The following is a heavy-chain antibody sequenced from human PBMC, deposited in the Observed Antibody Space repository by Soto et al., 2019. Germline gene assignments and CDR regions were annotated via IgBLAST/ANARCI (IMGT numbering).Heavy chain of an antibody. J-gene: IGHJ1*01. CDR2: TYYRSKWYN. CDR1: GDSVFSNSAA. D-gene: IGHD6-19*01. Sequence: PSQTLSRTCVISGDSVFSNSAAWTWIRQSPSRGLEWLGRTYYRSKWYNDYEVSVKSRLSINPDTSKNQVSLQLNSVTPEDTAVYYCSRDLGSVGHNRGQGTLGTVSS. V-gene: IGHV6-1*01. CDR3: SRDLGSVGHN.